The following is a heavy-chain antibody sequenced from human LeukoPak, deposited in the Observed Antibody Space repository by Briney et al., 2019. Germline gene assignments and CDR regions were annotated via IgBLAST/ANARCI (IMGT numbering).Heavy chain of an antibody. J-gene: IGHJ4*02. V-gene: IGHV3-21*01. Sequence: GGSLRLSCAASGFTFSSYSMKWVRQTPGKRLEWVSSISSDSTYIYYADSLKGRFTISRDNAKNSLYLQMHSLRVEDTAVYYCAKDLRRISEYWGQGTPVTVSS. CDR2: ISSDSTYI. CDR3: AKDLRRISEY. CDR1: GFTFSSYS. D-gene: IGHD3-10*01.